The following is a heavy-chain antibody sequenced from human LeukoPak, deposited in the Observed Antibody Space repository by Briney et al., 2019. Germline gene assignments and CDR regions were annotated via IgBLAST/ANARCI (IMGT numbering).Heavy chain of an antibody. D-gene: IGHD6-19*01. CDR3: ASSAGALIDC. V-gene: IGHV3-33*01. CDR2: IWFDGSNK. J-gene: IGHJ4*02. Sequence: PGGSLRLSCAASGFTFSNYDMHWVRQAPGKGLEWVAVIWFDGSNKFYADSVKGRFTISRDNSKNTLYLQMSSLRAEDTAVYYCASSAGALIDCWGQGTLVIVSS. CDR1: GFTFSNYD.